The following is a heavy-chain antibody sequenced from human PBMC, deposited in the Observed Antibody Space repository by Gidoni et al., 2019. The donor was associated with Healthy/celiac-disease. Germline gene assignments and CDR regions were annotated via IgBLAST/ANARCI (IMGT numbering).Heavy chain of an antibody. CDR3: AKEYCSSTSCPGNTYYYYYYMDV. J-gene: IGHJ6*03. CDR1: GFTFDAYA. CDR2: ISGNSGSR. D-gene: IGHD2-2*01. V-gene: IGHV3-9*01. Sequence: EVQLVESGGGLVQTGRSLRLTCAASGFTFDAYAIHWVRQATGKGLEWVSGISGNSGSRGYADSVKGRFTISRDNAKNSLYLQMNSLRAEDTAWYYCAKEYCSSTSCPGNTYYYYYYMDVWGKGTTVTVSS.